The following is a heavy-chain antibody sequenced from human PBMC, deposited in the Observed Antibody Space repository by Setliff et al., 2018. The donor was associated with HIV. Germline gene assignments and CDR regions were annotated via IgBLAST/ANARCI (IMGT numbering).Heavy chain of an antibody. D-gene: IGHD6-6*01. CDR3: ARDPAPSSSASYFQH. Sequence: SETLSLTCTVSGGSISSSSYYWGWIRQPPGKGLEWIGSIYYSGSTYYNPSLKSRVTISVDTSKNQFYLRLSSVTAADTAVYYCARDPAPSSSASYFQHWGQGTPVTVSS. J-gene: IGHJ1*01. CDR2: IYYSGST. CDR1: GGSISSSSYY. V-gene: IGHV4-39*02.